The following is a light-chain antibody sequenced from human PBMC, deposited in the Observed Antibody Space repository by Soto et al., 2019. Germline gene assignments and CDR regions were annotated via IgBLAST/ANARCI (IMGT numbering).Light chain of an antibody. CDR3: QQYNNWPPLT. J-gene: IGKJ4*01. V-gene: IGKV3-15*01. Sequence: EIVMTQSPATLSVSPGERATLSCRASQSFSSNLAWHQQKPGQAPRLLIYGASTRATGIPARFSGSGSGTEFTLTISSRQSEDFAVYYCQQYNNWPPLTFGGGTKVEIK. CDR1: QSFSSN. CDR2: GAS.